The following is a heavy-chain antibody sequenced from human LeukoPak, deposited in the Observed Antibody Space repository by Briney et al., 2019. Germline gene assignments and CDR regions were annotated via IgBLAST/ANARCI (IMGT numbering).Heavy chain of an antibody. CDR1: GGTFSSYA. V-gene: IGHV1-69*05. CDR2: IIPILGTA. Sequence: ASVNVSCKASGGTFSSYAISWVRQAPGQGLEWMGGIIPILGTANYAQKFQGRVTITTDESTSTAYMELSSLRSEDTAVYYCARGTMGDAFDIWGQGTMVTVSS. D-gene: IGHD1-1*01. J-gene: IGHJ3*02. CDR3: ARGTMGDAFDI.